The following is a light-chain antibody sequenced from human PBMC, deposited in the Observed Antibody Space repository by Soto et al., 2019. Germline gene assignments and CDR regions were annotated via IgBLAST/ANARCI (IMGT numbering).Light chain of an antibody. V-gene: IGKV1-33*01. CDR1: QGIRSD. Sequence: IQMTQSPSSLSASVGDRVTITCRASQGIRSDLGWYQQKPGKAPKLLIYDASNLETGVPSRFSGSGSGTDFTFTISSLQPEDIATYYCQQYDNLPLTFGGGTKVEIK. CDR3: QQYDNLPLT. CDR2: DAS. J-gene: IGKJ4*01.